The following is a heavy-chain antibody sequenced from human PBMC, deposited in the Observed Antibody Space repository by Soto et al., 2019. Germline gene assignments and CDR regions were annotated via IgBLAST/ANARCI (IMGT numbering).Heavy chain of an antibody. J-gene: IGHJ4*02. V-gene: IGHV4-59*01. CDR2: IYYSGST. CDR3: ARSPLSNYSSGRSVYSDY. D-gene: IGHD6-19*01. Sequence: PSETLSLTCTVSGGSISSYYWSWIRQPPGKGLEWIGYIYYSGSTNYNPSLKSRVTISVDTSKNQFSLKLSSVTAADTAVYYCARSPLSNYSSGRSVYSDYWGQGTLVTVSS. CDR1: GGSISSYY.